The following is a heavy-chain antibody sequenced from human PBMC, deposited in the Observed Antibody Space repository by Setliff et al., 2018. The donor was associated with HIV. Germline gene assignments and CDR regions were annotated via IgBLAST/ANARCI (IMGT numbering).Heavy chain of an antibody. D-gene: IGHD3-10*01. CDR1: GYTFTSYY. CDR2: INPNGGNT. J-gene: IGHJ5*01. CDR3: SRDPYYVSGTDYSGGSGFDF. V-gene: IGHV1-46*01. Sequence: GASVKVSCKASGYTFTSYYLNWVRQAPGQGLEWMGIINPNGGNTKYAQNFQGRVTMTRDTSTNTVYMELSSLRSEDTALYYCSRDPYYVSGTDYSGGSGFDFWGQGTLVTVSS.